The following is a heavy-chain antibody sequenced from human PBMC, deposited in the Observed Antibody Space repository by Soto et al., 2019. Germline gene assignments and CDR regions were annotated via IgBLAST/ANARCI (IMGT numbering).Heavy chain of an antibody. CDR1: GFTFSSYW. Sequence: EVQLVESGGGLVQPGGSLRLSCAASGFTFSSYWMHWVRQVPGKGLVWVSRINSDVSSTSYADSVKGRFTISRVNAKNTLYLQMNSLRAEDTAVYYCARWSWKMEYYNYYMDVWGKRNTVTVSS. J-gene: IGHJ6*03. D-gene: IGHD1-1*01. CDR2: INSDVSST. CDR3: ARWSWKMEYYNYYMDV. V-gene: IGHV3-74*01.